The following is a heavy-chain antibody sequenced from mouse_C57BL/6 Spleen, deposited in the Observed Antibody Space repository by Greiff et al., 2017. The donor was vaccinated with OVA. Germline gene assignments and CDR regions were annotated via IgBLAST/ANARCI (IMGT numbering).Heavy chain of an antibody. CDR1: GYTFTSYW. V-gene: IGHV1-69*01. J-gene: IGHJ3*01. CDR2: IDPSDSYT. D-gene: IGHD3-2*02. CDR3: AREGLGFPFAY. Sequence: KQSCRASGYTFTSYWMHWVKQRPGQGLEWIGEIDPSDSYTNYNQKFKGKSTLTVDKSSSTAYMQLSSLTSEDSAVYYCAREGLGFPFAYWGQGTLVTVSA.